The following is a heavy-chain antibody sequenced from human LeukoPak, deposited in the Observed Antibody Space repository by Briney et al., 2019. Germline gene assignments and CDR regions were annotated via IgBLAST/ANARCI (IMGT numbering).Heavy chain of an antibody. J-gene: IGHJ4*02. CDR3: ARDGKIYDFWSGYSGLYQDY. V-gene: IGHV1-2*02. Sequence: ASVKVSCKASGYTFTGYYMHWVRQAPGQGLEWMGWINPNSGGTNYAQKFQGKVTMTRDTSISTAYMELSRLRSDDTAVYYCARDGKIYDFWSGYSGLYQDYWGQGTLVTVSS. CDR2: INPNSGGT. CDR1: GYTFTGYY. D-gene: IGHD3-3*01.